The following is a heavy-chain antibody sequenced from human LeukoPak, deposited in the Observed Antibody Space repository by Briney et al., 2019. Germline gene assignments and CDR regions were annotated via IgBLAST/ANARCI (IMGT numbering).Heavy chain of an antibody. V-gene: IGHV4-61*05. D-gene: IGHD4-17*01. CDR2: IYYSGST. Sequence: PSETLSLTCTVSGGSISSSSYYWGWIRQPPGKGLEWIGYIYYSGSTNYNPSLKSRVTISVDTSKNQFSLKLSSVTAADTAVYYCARDYGDFLDYYYGMDVWGQGTTVTVSS. CDR3: ARDYGDFLDYYYGMDV. J-gene: IGHJ6*02. CDR1: GGSISSSSYY.